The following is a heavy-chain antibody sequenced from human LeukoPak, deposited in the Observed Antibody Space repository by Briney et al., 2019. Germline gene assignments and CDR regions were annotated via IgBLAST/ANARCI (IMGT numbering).Heavy chain of an antibody. V-gene: IGHV1-46*01. Sequence: ASVKVSCKASGYTFTSYYMHWVRQAPGQGLEWMGIINPSGGSTSYAQKFQGRVTMTRDTSTSTVYMGLSSLRSEDTAVYYCARGLRITMVRGVTNWFDPWGQGTLVTVSS. CDR1: GYTFTSYY. D-gene: IGHD3-10*01. J-gene: IGHJ5*02. CDR3: ARGLRITMVRGVTNWFDP. CDR2: INPSGGST.